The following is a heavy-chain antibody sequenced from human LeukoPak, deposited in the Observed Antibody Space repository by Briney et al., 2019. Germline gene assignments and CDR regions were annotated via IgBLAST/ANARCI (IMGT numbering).Heavy chain of an antibody. V-gene: IGHV3-30*02. CDR3: ARRCGSCYSALDY. CDR1: GFLFSSYG. CDR2: IRYDGSKK. Sequence: GGSLRLSCAASGFLFSSYGMHWVRQAPGKGLEWVAFIRYDGSKKYYADSVKGRFTISRDNSKNTLYLQMNSLRAEDTAVYYCARRCGSCYSALDYWGQGTLVTVSS. D-gene: IGHD2-15*01. J-gene: IGHJ4*02.